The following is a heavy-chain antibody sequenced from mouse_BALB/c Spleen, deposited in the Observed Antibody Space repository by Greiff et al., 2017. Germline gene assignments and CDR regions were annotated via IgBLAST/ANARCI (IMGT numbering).Heavy chain of an antibody. CDR1: GFTFSSFG. J-gene: IGHJ1*01. CDR3: ARGDYWYFDV. CDR2: ISSGSSTI. V-gene: IGHV5-17*02. Sequence: DVKLVESGGGLVQPGGSRKLSCAASGFTFSSFGMHWVRQAPEKGLEWVAYISSGSSTIYYADTVKGRFTISRDNPKNTLFLQMTSLRSEDTAMYYCARGDYWYFDVWGAGTTVTVSS.